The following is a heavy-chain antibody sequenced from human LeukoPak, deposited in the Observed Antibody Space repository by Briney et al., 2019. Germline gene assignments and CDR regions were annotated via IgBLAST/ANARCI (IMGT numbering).Heavy chain of an antibody. V-gene: IGHV4-39*02. CDR2: IYYSGST. CDR3: AREAPYGDYAFDI. D-gene: IGHD4-17*01. J-gene: IGHJ3*02. CDR1: GGSISSSSYY. Sequence: SETLSLTCTVSGGSISSSSYYWGWIRQPPGKGLEWIGSIYYSGSTYYNPSLKSRVTISVDTSKNQFSLKLSSVTAADTAVYYCAREAPYGDYAFDIWGQGTMVTVSS.